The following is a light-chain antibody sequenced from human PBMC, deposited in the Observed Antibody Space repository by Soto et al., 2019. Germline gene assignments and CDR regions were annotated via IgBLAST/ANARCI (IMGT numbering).Light chain of an antibody. V-gene: IGKV1-5*01. CDR3: QQHNSYPNT. CDR1: QSISSW. J-gene: IGKJ2*01. Sequence: DIQMTQSPSTLSASVGDRVTITCRASQSISSWLAWYQQRPGKAPKLLIYDASTLESGVPSRFSGSGSGTEFTLTISSLQPDDFATYYCQQHNSYPNTLGLGTTLESK. CDR2: DAS.